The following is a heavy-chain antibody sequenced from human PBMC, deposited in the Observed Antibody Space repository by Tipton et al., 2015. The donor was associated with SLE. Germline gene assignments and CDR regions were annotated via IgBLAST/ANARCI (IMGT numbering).Heavy chain of an antibody. J-gene: IGHJ3*02. D-gene: IGHD6-13*01. CDR2: ISSSSSYI. CDR1: GFTFSSYS. V-gene: IGHV3-21*01. Sequence: SLRLSCAASGFTFSSYSMNWVRQAPGKGLEWVSSISSSSSYIYYADSVKGRFTISRGNAKNSLYLQMNSLRAEDTAVYYCASPSEGSWYGIWGQGTMVTVSS. CDR3: ASPSEGSWYGI.